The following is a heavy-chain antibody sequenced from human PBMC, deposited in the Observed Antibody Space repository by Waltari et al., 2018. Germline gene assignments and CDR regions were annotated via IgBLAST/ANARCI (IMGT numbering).Heavy chain of an antibody. D-gene: IGHD3-10*01. Sequence: QVQLQESASGLVKPSQTLSLTCAVSGGSIISGGYSWSWIRQPPGKGLEWIGYIYYSGSTYYNPSLKSRVTISVDRSKNLFSLKLSSVTAADTAVYYCARGLYGSGNSPYYYYYYMDVWGKGTTVTVSS. CDR1: GGSIISGGYS. J-gene: IGHJ6*03. CDR3: ARGLYGSGNSPYYYYYYMDV. CDR2: IYYSGST. V-gene: IGHV4-30-2*01.